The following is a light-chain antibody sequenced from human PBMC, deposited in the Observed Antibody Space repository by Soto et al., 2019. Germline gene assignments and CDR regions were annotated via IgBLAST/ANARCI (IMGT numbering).Light chain of an antibody. CDR1: QSVSSSY. J-gene: IGKJ2*01. CDR2: GAS. CDR3: QQYGSSPYT. V-gene: IGKV3-20*01. Sequence: EIVLTQSPGTLSLSPGERATLSCRASQSVSSSYLAWYQQKPGQAHRLLIYGASSRATGIPARFSGSGSGTDFTLTISRLEPEDFEVYYCQQYGSSPYTFGQGIKLEIK.